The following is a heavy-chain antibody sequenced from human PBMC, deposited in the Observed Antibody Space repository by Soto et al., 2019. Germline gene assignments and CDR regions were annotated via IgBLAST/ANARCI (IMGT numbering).Heavy chain of an antibody. CDR1: GYTFTSYS. V-gene: IGHV1-46*01. Sequence: APVKVSCKASGYTFTSYSMHWAQQAPGQGLEWMGIINPSGGSTSYAQKFQGRVTMTRDTSTSIVYMELSSLRSEDTAVYYCARSSAVNEPFDPWGQGTLVTVSS. CDR3: ARSSAVNEPFDP. J-gene: IGHJ5*02. CDR2: INPSGGST. D-gene: IGHD1-1*01.